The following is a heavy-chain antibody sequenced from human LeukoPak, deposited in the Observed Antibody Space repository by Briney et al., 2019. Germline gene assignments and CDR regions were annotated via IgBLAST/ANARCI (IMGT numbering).Heavy chain of an antibody. Sequence: PGGSLRLSCAASGFTFSSYWMHWVRQPPGKGLVWVSRIKSDGSNIVYADSVKGRFTISRDNAKDTLYLHMNSLTAEDTAVYYCARGAKWAYYFDYWGQGTLVTVSS. J-gene: IGHJ4*02. V-gene: IGHV3-74*01. CDR2: IKSDGSNI. CDR1: GFTFSSYW. CDR3: ARGAKWAYYFDY. D-gene: IGHD1-26*01.